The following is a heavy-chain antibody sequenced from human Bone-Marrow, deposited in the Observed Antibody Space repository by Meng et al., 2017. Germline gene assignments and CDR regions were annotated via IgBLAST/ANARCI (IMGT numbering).Heavy chain of an antibody. Sequence: QVQLQQWGAGLLKLSETLSLTCVVYGGSFSGYYWSWIRQPPGKGLEWIGEINHSGSTNYNPSLKSRVTISVDTSKNQFSLKLSSVTAADTAVYYCARGARVAGTDYWGQGTLVTVSS. D-gene: IGHD6-19*01. CDR3: ARGARVAGTDY. J-gene: IGHJ4*02. V-gene: IGHV4-34*01. CDR2: INHSGST. CDR1: GGSFSGYY.